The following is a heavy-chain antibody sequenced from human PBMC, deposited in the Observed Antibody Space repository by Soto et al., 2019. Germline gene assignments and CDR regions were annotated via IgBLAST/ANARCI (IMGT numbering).Heavy chain of an antibody. J-gene: IGHJ6*02. CDR2: IYYSGST. V-gene: IGHV4-59*01. CDR3: ARRIGSDGMDV. D-gene: IGHD1-26*01. CDR1: GVSISSYY. Sequence: SETLSLTCTVSGVSISSYYWSWIRQPPGKGLEWIGYIYYSGSTNYNPSLKSRVTISVDTSKNQFSLKLSSVTAADTAVYYCARRIGSDGMDVWGQGTTVTVSS.